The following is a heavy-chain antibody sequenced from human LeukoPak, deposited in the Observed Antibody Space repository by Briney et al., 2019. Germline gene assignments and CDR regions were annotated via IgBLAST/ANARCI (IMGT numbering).Heavy chain of an antibody. J-gene: IGHJ3*02. D-gene: IGHD5-24*01. Sequence: SETLSLTCTVSGGSISSGDYYWSWIRQPPGKGLEWIGYIYYSGSTYYNPSLKSRVTISVDTSKNQFSLKLSSVTAADTAVYYCARASRDGYNPVDAFDIWGQGTMVTVSS. CDR2: IYYSGST. CDR3: ARASRDGYNPVDAFDI. CDR1: GGSISSGDYY. V-gene: IGHV4-30-4*01.